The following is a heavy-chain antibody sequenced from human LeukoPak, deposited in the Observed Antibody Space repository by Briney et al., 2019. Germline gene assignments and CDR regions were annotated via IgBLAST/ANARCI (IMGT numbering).Heavy chain of an antibody. CDR2: IHPSGFF. V-gene: IGHV4-34*01. D-gene: IGHD5-24*01. Sequence: SETLSLTSDVYGGSCDDYYCSWIRQPPGKGLEWISEIHPSGFFYYTSILRSRVTISIDTYKSHFSLRLASVTAADTAFYYCARGRDRSKAGDHWGQGSLVIVSS. CDR1: GGSCDDYY. J-gene: IGHJ4*02. CDR3: ARGRDRSKAGDH.